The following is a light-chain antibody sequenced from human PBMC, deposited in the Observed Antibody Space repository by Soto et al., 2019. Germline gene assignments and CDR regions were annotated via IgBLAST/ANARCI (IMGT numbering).Light chain of an antibody. CDR1: QRVTSNY. V-gene: IGKV3-20*01. Sequence: EIVLTQSPGTLSLSPGERATLSCRASQRVTSNYLAWYQQKPGQSPRLLMYGASSRATGIPDRFSGSASGTDFTLTISRLEPEDFAVFYCLQYGSAPWTFGQGTKVEIK. CDR2: GAS. CDR3: LQYGSAPWT. J-gene: IGKJ1*01.